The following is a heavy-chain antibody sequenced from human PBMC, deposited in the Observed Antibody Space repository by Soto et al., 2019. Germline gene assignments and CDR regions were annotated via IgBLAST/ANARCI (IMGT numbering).Heavy chain of an antibody. Sequence: GGSLRLSCAASGFTFSSYSMNWVRQAPGKGLEWVSSISSSSSYIYYADSVKGRFTISRDNAKNSLYLQMNSLRAEDTAVYYCARERRGVVVIKSAFDIWGQGTMVTVSS. CDR3: ARERRGVVVIKSAFDI. D-gene: IGHD2-21*01. J-gene: IGHJ3*02. V-gene: IGHV3-21*01. CDR1: GFTFSSYS. CDR2: ISSSSSYI.